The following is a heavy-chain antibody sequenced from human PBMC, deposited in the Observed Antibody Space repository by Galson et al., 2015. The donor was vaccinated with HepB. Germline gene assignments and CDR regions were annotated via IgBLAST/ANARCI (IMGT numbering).Heavy chain of an antibody. Sequence: SVKVSCKASGYTFTSYAMNWVRQAPGQGLEWMGWINTNTGNPTYAQGFTERFVFSLDTSVSTAYLQISSLKAEDTAVYYCARGPLGVPAAIHYFDYLGQGTLVTVSS. CDR1: GYTFTSYA. V-gene: IGHV7-4-1*02. CDR3: ARGPLGVPAAIHYFDY. J-gene: IGHJ4*02. CDR2: INTNTGNP. D-gene: IGHD2-2*01.